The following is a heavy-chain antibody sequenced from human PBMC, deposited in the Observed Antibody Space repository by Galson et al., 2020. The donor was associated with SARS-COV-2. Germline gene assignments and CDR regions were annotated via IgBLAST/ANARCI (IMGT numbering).Heavy chain of an antibody. V-gene: IGHV3-13*01. D-gene: IGHD1-26*01. Sequence: GGSLRLSCAASGFTFSSYDMHWVRQATGKGLEWVSAIGTAGDTYYPGSVKGRFTISRENAKNSLYLQMNSLRAVDTAVYYCARGSYSGLTRGYCYCVDVCGKGTTVAVSS. J-gene: IGHJ6*03. CDR3: ARGSYSGLTRGYCYCVDV. CDR1: GFTFSSYD. CDR2: IGTAGDT.